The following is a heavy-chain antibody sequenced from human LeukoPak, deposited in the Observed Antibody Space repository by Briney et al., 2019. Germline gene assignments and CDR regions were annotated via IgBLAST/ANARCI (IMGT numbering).Heavy chain of an antibody. Sequence: ASVTVSCKASGYTFTSYGISWVRQAPGQGREWMGWISAYNGNTNYAQKLQGRVTMTTDTSTSTAYMELRSLRSDDTAVYYCARSIVVVPAAPPEDYYYMDVWGKGTTVTVSS. CDR3: ARSIVVVPAAPPEDYYYMDV. D-gene: IGHD2-2*01. CDR2: ISAYNGNT. CDR1: GYTFTSYG. V-gene: IGHV1-18*01. J-gene: IGHJ6*03.